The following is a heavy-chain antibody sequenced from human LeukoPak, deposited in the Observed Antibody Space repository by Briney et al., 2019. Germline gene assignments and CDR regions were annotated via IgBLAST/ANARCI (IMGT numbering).Heavy chain of an antibody. CDR1: GYTFTSYD. D-gene: IGHD5-24*01. V-gene: IGHV1-8*01. Sequence: ASVKVSCKASGYTFTSYDINRVQTANGQGFDCLGWMNPNSGNTGYAQKFQGRVTMTKNTSISTAYMEVSSLRSEDTAVYYCARGRGMATIGWFDPWGQGTLVTVSS. CDR2: MNPNSGNT. CDR3: ARGRGMATIGWFDP. J-gene: IGHJ5*02.